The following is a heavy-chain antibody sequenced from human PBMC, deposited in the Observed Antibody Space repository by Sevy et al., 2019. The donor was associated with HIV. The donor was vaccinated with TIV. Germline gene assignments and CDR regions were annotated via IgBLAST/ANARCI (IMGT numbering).Heavy chain of an antibody. CDR2: ISHSGNT. Sequence: SETLSLTCAVSGGSIRSGVYSWNWIRQPPGKGLEWIGYISHSGNTYYNPSLKGRVTISIDTSKNQFSLKMSSVTAADTAIYYCSRDGGTMTTPGAFDIWGQGAMVTVS. J-gene: IGHJ3*02. CDR1: GGSIRSGVYS. V-gene: IGHV4-30-2*01. D-gene: IGHD4-17*01. CDR3: SRDGGTMTTPGAFDI.